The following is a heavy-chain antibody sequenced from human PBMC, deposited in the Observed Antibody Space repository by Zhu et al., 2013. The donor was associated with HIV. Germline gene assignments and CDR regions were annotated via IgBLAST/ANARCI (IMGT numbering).Heavy chain of an antibody. V-gene: IGHV4-38-2*02. Sequence: QVQLQESGPGLVKPSETLSLSCSVSGYSISSGYYWGWIRQPPGKGLEWIGSIYQSGSTYYNPSLKSRVTISVDTSMNHFSLKLSSVTAADTAVYYCARDLYYYDSSGRRWFDPWGPGNPWSPSPQ. J-gene: IGHJ5*02. CDR2: IYQSGST. CDR1: GYSISSGYY. D-gene: IGHD3-22*01. CDR3: ARDLYYYDSSGRRWFDP.